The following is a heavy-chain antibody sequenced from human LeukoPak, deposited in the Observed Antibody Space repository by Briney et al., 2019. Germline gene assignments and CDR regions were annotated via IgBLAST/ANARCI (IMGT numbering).Heavy chain of an antibody. Sequence: GGSLRLSCAASGFTFDDYAMHWVRQAPGKGLEWVPGISWNSGSIGYADSVKGRFTISRDNAKNSLYLQMNSLRAEDTALYYCAKDMRGSGSYPTFDYWGQGTLVTVSS. V-gene: IGHV3-9*01. D-gene: IGHD3-10*01. CDR1: GFTFDDYA. CDR3: AKDMRGSGSYPTFDY. J-gene: IGHJ4*02. CDR2: ISWNSGSI.